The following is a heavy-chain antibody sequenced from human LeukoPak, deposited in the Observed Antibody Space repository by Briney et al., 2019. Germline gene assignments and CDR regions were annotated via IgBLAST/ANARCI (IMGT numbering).Heavy chain of an antibody. V-gene: IGHV3-23*01. Sequence: VGSLRLSCATSGVTCTSDAMSGGRQAKRKGLEWVSGISGTTGRTFYGDSVKGRFTVSRDNSRDTLYLQMNSLRAEDAAVYFCARVACGTECYYRLDVWGQGTTVTVSS. CDR1: GVTCTSDA. CDR2: ISGTTGRT. J-gene: IGHJ6*02. CDR3: ARVACGTECYYRLDV. D-gene: IGHD2-21*01.